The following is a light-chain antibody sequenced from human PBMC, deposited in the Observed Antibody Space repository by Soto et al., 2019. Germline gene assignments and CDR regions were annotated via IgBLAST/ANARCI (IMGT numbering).Light chain of an antibody. CDR1: SSDVGSYDF. V-gene: IGLV2-14*01. J-gene: IGLJ1*01. CDR3: SSYSSSTVRYV. CDR2: EVS. Sequence: QPVLTQPASVSGSPGQSITMSCTGTSSDVGSYDFVSWYQQHPGEAPKLLIYEVSNRPSGVSARFSGSKSDNTASLTISGLQAADEADYFCSSYSSSTVRYVFGSGTKLTVL.